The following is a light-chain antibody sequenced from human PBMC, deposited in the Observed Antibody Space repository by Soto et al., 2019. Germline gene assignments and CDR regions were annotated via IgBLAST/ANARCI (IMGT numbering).Light chain of an antibody. CDR2: DAS. CDR3: QQYNNWPT. V-gene: IGKV3-11*01. Sequence: EIVLTQSPATLSLSPWERATLSCRASQSVSSYLAWYQQKPGQAPRLLIYDASNRATGIPARFSGSGSGTEFTLSIGSLQSEDFAVYYCQQYNNWPTFGQGTKVDIK. J-gene: IGKJ1*01. CDR1: QSVSSY.